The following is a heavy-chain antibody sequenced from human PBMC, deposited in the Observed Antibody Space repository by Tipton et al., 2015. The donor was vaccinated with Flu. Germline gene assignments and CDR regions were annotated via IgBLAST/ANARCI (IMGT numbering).Heavy chain of an antibody. J-gene: IGHJ3*01. CDR2: ISSSGSAM. Sequence: SLRLSCGASGFSFSAYNMNWVRQAPGKGLEWVSCISSSGSAMYYGDSVKGRFAISRDNAKNSLYLQMNTLRVEDTAVYYCVREGRGTWSATIGAFDGWGQGTMVTVSS. V-gene: IGHV3-21*05. D-gene: IGHD5-12*01. CDR3: VREGRGTWSATIGAFDG. CDR1: GFSFSAYN.